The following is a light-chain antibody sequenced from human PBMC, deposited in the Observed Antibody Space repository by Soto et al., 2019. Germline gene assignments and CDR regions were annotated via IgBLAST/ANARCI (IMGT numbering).Light chain of an antibody. Sequence: QSVLTQPPSVSGAPGQRVTISCTGSRSNIGAGYDVHWYQQLPGTAPKLLIYGNSNRPSGVPDRFSGSKSGTSASLAITGLQAEDEADYYCQSYDSSRSGFWVFGGGTKLTVL. J-gene: IGLJ3*02. CDR1: RSNIGAGYD. CDR2: GNS. CDR3: QSYDSSRSGFWV. V-gene: IGLV1-40*01.